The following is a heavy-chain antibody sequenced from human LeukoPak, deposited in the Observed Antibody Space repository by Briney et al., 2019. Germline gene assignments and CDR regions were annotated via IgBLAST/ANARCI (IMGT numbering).Heavy chain of an antibody. CDR2: IYYSGST. D-gene: IGHD2-2*01. Sequence: SETLSLTCTVSGGSISSSSYYWGWIRQPPGKGLEWIGSIYYSGSTYYNPSLRRRVTISVDTSKNQFSLKLSSVTAADTAVYYCARLVRANLIVVVPAAIGWFDPWGQGTLVTVSS. J-gene: IGHJ5*02. V-gene: IGHV4-39*01. CDR1: GGSISSSSYY. CDR3: ARLVRANLIVVVPAAIGWFDP.